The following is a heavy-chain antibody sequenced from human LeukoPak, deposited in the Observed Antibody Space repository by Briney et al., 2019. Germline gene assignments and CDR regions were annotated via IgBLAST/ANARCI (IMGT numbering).Heavy chain of an antibody. J-gene: IGHJ4*02. CDR3: AREIPSGSYAPDY. Sequence: GGSLRLSCAASGFTFSSYWMSWVRQAPGKGLEWVANIKQDGSEKYYVDSVKGRFTISRDNAKNSLYLQMSSLRPEDTAMYYCAREIPSGSYAPDYWGQGTLVTVSS. CDR1: GFTFSSYW. CDR2: IKQDGSEK. V-gene: IGHV3-7*01. D-gene: IGHD1-26*01.